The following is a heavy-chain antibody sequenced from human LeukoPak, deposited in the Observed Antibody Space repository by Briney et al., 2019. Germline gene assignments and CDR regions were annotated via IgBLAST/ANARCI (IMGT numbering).Heavy chain of an antibody. V-gene: IGHV3-48*03. CDR1: GFTLSSYE. J-gene: IGHJ4*02. Sequence: GGALRVSCVPSGFTLSSYEMNWVRPAVRKGLEGVSYILNCGTTPYLQHSVKGRFTISRDNAKNSLYLQMNSLRAEDTGVYYCARDPPDYWGQGVLFTVSS. CDR2: ILNCGTTP. CDR3: ARDPPDY.